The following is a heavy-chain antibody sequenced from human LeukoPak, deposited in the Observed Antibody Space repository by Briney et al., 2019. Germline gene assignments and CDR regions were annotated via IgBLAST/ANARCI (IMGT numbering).Heavy chain of an antibody. CDR3: ARDKDTRRGSFDY. CDR1: GFTFSSYS. Sequence: GGSLRLSCAASGFTFSSYSMNWVRQAPGKGLECVSSISSSSSYIYYADSVKCRFTISRDNAKNSLYLQMNSLRAEDTAVYYCARDKDTRRGSFDYWGQGTLVTVSS. CDR2: ISSSSSYI. J-gene: IGHJ4*02. D-gene: IGHD2-15*01. V-gene: IGHV3-21*01.